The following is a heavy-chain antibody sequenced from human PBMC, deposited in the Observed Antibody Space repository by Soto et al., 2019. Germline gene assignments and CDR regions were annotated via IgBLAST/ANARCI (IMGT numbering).Heavy chain of an antibody. CDR2: IIPIFGTA. J-gene: IGHJ4*02. CDR3: ARELSIAASSDKYYFDY. Sequence: SVKVSCKASGGTFSSYAISWVRQAPGQGLEWMGGIIPIFGTANYAQKFQGRVTITADESTSTAYMELSSLRSEDTAVYYCARELSIAASSDKYYFDYWGQGTLVTAPQ. D-gene: IGHD6-6*01. CDR1: GGTFSSYA. V-gene: IGHV1-69*13.